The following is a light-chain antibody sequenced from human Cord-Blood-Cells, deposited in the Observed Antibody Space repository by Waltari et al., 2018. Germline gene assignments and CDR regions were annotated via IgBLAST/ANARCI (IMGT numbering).Light chain of an antibody. V-gene: IGLV3-25*02. CDR3: QSADSSGTYVV. CDR2: KDS. Sequence: SYALTQPPSVSVSPGQTARITCSGDALPKQYAYWYQQKPGQAPVLVIYKDSERPSGIPERISGSSSGTTVTLTISGVQAEDEADYYCQSADSSGTYVVFGGGTKLTVL. J-gene: IGLJ2*01. CDR1: ALPKQY.